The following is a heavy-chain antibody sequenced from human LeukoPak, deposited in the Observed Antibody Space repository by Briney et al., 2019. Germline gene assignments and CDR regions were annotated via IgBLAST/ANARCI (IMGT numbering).Heavy chain of an antibody. Sequence: PSETLSLTCAVYGGSFSGYYWSWIRQPPGKGLEWSGEMNHSGSTNYNPSLKSRVTISVDTSKNQFSLKLSSVTAADTAVYYCARPGSLNWFDPWGQGTLVTVSS. J-gene: IGHJ5*02. CDR2: MNHSGST. CDR3: ARPGSLNWFDP. V-gene: IGHV4-34*01. CDR1: GGSFSGYY.